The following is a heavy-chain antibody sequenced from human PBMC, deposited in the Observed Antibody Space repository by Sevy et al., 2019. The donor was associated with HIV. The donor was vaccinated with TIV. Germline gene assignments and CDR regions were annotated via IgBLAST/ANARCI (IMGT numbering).Heavy chain of an antibody. CDR3: AKDEYYPTYGDYYGMDV. J-gene: IGHJ6*02. D-gene: IGHD3-10*01. CDR2: ISYDGSNK. Sequence: GGSLRLSCAASGFTFSSYGMHWVRQAPGKWLEWVAVISYDGSNKYYADSVKGRFTISRDNSKNTRYLQMNSLRAEDTAVYYCAKDEYYPTYGDYYGMDVWGQGTTVTVSS. V-gene: IGHV3-30*18. CDR1: GFTFSSYG.